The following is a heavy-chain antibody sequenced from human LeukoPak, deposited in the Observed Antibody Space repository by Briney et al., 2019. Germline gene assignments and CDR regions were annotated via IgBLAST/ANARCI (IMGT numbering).Heavy chain of an antibody. V-gene: IGHV3-30-3*02. CDR1: GFTFSSYA. D-gene: IGHD3-10*01. Sequence: GRSLRLSCAASGFTFSSYAMHWVHQAPDKGLEWVAVISYDDGRNQYYADSVKGRFTISRDNSKRTVYLEMDSLRVEDTAMYYCSKERPEEYYGSGSYFDYWGQGTLVTVSS. CDR2: ISYDDGRNQ. CDR3: SKERPEEYYGSGSYFDY. J-gene: IGHJ4*02.